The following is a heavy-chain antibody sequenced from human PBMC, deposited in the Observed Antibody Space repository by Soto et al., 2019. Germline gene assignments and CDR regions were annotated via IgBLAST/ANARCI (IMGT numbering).Heavy chain of an antibody. Sequence: QVQLVESGGGVVQPGRSLRLSCAASGFTFSSYGMHWVRQAPGKGLEWVAVIWYDGSNKYYADSVKGRFTISRDNSKNTLYLQMNSLRAEDTAVYYCARDREAGDYSLTGGMDVWGQGTTVTVSS. V-gene: IGHV3-33*01. CDR1: GFTFSSYG. D-gene: IGHD4-17*01. J-gene: IGHJ6*02. CDR3: ARDREAGDYSLTGGMDV. CDR2: IWYDGSNK.